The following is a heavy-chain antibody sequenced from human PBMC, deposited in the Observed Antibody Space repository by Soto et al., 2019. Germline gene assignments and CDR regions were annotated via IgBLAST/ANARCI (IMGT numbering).Heavy chain of an antibody. J-gene: IGHJ3*02. CDR1: GFAFSAFG. CDR3: AKYGRSVFYFDAFDI. D-gene: IGHD3-22*01. CDR2: ISYDGVNK. Sequence: HLVESGGGVVQPGGSLRLACAASGFAFSAFGMQWVRQTPAKGLEWVAVISYDGVNKNYPDSVTGRFTVSRDNSKNTLYLQMSTLTVDDTAVYYCAKYGRSVFYFDAFDIWGQGTLVAVSS. V-gene: IGHV3-30*18.